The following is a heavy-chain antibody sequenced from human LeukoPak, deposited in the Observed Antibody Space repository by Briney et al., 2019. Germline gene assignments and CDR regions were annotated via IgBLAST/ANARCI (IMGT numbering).Heavy chain of an antibody. J-gene: IGHJ3*02. CDR3: ARDGTYYDYVWGSYRYDGDAFDI. CDR2: INHSGST. D-gene: IGHD3-16*02. Sequence: SESLSLTCAVYGGSFSGYYWSWIRQPPGKGLEWIGEINHSGSTNYNPSLKSRVTISVDTSKNQFSLKLSSVTAADTAVYYCARDGTYYDYVWGSYRYDGDAFDIWGQGTMVTISS. CDR1: GGSFSGYY. V-gene: IGHV4-34*01.